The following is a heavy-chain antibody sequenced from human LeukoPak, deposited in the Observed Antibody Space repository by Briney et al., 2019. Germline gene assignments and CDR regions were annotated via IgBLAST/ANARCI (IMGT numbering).Heavy chain of an antibody. CDR1: EFTFANYA. CDR3: ARDITLFYYDSSGYPRPYGMDV. CDR2: ISYDGRNT. V-gene: IGHV3-30*04. Sequence: GGSLRLSCVASEFTFANYAMHWVRLAPGKGLEWVAFISYDGRNTYYADSVKGRFTISRANSKNTVYLEMNSLRAEDTAMYYCARDITLFYYDSSGYPRPYGMDVWGQGTTVTVSS. D-gene: IGHD3-22*01. J-gene: IGHJ6*02.